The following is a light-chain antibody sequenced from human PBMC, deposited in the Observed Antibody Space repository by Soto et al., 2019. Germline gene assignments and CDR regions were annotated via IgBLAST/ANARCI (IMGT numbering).Light chain of an antibody. CDR2: DAS. J-gene: IGKJ2*01. Sequence: DIQMTQSPSSLSASVGDRVTITCRASQGISTYLVWYQQRQGRAPKLLIYDASSLLSGVPSRFSGSGSGTDFTLTISRLQPEDFATYYCQHSYRTPYTFGQGTKLETK. CDR1: QGISTY. V-gene: IGKV1-39*01. CDR3: QHSYRTPYT.